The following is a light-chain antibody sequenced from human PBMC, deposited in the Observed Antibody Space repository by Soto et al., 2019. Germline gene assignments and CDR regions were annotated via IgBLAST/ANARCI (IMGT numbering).Light chain of an antibody. J-gene: IGKJ4*01. Sequence: DIQMTQSPSTLSASVGDRIIITCRASESISSWLAWYQQKPGKAPKLLIYKASTLESGVPSRFSASGSGTKFTLTISSLQPDDSATYFCHQYSASHTFGGGTKVDIK. CDR1: ESISSW. V-gene: IGKV1-5*03. CDR3: HQYSASHT. CDR2: KAS.